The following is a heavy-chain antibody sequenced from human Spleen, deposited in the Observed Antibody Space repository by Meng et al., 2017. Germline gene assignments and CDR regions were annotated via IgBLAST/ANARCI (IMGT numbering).Heavy chain of an antibody. Sequence: QVQLVQTGSELSKPGASVWVSCEASGYTFTDYTLKWVRQAPGQGLEWMGWINTITGNPTYAQSFIGRFVFSLDTSLSTAYLQISNREAEDTAVYYCARELGDYQNLRFDPWGKGTLVTVSS. V-gene: IGHV7-4-1*02. CDR3: ARELGDYQNLRFDP. J-gene: IGHJ5*02. CDR2: INTITGNP. CDR1: GYTFTDYT. D-gene: IGHD1-14*01.